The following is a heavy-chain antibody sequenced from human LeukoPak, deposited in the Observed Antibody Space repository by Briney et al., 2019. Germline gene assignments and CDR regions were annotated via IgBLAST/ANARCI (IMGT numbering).Heavy chain of an antibody. D-gene: IGHD2-2*01. V-gene: IGHV3-21*01. CDR3: ASEYCSSTSCYGVAFDI. CDR1: GFTFSSCS. CDR2: ISSSSSYI. J-gene: IGHJ3*02. Sequence: GGSLRLSCAASGFTFSSCSMNWVRQAPGKGLEWVSSISSSSSYIYYADSVKGRFTISRDNAKNSLYLQMNSLRAEDTAVYYCASEYCSSTSCYGVAFDIWGQGTMVTVSS.